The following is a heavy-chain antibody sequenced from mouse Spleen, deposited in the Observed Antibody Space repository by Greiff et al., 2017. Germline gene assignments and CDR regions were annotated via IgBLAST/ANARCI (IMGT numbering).Heavy chain of an antibody. J-gene: IGHJ2*01. Sequence: QVQLQQSGAELVRPGASVTLSCKASGYTFTDYEMHWVKQTPVHGLEWIGAIDPETGGTAYNQKFKGKATLTADKSSSTAYMELRSLTSEDSAVYYCTIPLRLEGYWGQGTTLTVSS. CDR2: IDPETGGT. CDR3: TIPLRLEGY. V-gene: IGHV1-15*01. D-gene: IGHD2-4*01. CDR1: GYTFTDYE.